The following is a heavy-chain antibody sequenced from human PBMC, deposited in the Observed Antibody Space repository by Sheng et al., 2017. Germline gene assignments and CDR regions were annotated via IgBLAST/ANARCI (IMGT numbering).Heavy chain of an antibody. J-gene: IGHJ4*02. V-gene: IGHV3-53*01. CDR3: ARVHRVYGDDTKLDY. D-gene: IGHD4-17*01. Sequence: EVQLVESGGGLILPGGSLRLSCAASGFNVSGHYMGWVRQAPGKGLEWVSVIYSGGSTYYADSVKGRFTISRDNAKNSLYLQMNSLRAEDTAVYYCARVHRVYGDDTKLDYWGQGTLVTVSS. CDR1: GFNVSGHY. CDR2: IYSGGST.